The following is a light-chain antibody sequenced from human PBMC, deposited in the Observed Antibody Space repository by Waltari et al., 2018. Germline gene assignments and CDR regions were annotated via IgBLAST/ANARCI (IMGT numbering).Light chain of an antibody. V-gene: IGLV3-1*01. CDR2: QNR. Sequence: SYELTQRPSVSVSPGQTVTISCSEDTSGSGFVSWYQQKPGQSPALLIYQNRRRPLVVPERFSGSKSGNTATLTISGTQAMDEADYYCQTWDRGTPIFGGGTKLTVL. CDR3: QTWDRGTPI. J-gene: IGLJ2*01. CDR1: TSGSGF.